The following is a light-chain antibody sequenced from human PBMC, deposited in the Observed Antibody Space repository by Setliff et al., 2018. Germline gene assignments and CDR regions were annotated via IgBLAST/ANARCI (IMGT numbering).Light chain of an antibody. J-gene: IGLJ1*01. Sequence: QSALTQPASVSGSPGQSITISCTGTSSDIGGYDYVSWYQQHSGKAPKLMIYEVSNRPSGVSNRFSGSRSGNTASLTISGLRAEDEADYYCSSYASSSIPYVFGSGTKVTVL. V-gene: IGLV2-14*01. CDR1: SSDIGGYDY. CDR2: EVS. CDR3: SSYASSSIPYV.